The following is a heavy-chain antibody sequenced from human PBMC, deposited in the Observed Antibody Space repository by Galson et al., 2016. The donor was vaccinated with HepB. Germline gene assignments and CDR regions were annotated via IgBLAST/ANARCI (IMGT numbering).Heavy chain of an antibody. CDR1: EFTFSSHT. CDR2: ITSSSSTI. V-gene: IGHV3-48*04. J-gene: IGHJ3*02. Sequence: SLRLSCAASEFTFSSHTMNWVRQAPEKGLEWVSSITSSSSTIYYVNSVKGRFTISRDNAKNSLDLQMNSLRAEDTAVYYCATEPAGKEGGFDIWGQGTMVTVSS. D-gene: IGHD1-14*01. CDR3: ATEPAGKEGGFDI.